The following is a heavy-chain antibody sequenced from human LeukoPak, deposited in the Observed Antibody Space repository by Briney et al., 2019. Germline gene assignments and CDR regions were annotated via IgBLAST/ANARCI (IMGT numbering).Heavy chain of an antibody. CDR2: ISSSSYI. Sequence: GGALRLSCAASGFNFSSYNMKWVRPAPGKGLEWVSSISSSSYIYYADSVKGRFTISRDNAKNSLYLQMNSLRAEDTAVYYCARGDYGFDYWGQGTLVTVSS. CDR1: GFNFSSYN. CDR3: ARGDYGFDY. J-gene: IGHJ4*02. D-gene: IGHD4-17*01. V-gene: IGHV3-21*01.